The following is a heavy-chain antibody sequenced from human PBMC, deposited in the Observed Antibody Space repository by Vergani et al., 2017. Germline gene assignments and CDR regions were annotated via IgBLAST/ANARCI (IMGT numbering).Heavy chain of an antibody. CDR2: INPSGGST. J-gene: IGHJ4*02. CDR3: ARDSCSGGSCYPDFDY. D-gene: IGHD2-15*01. V-gene: IGHV1-46*01. CDR1: GYTFTSYY. Sequence: VQLVQSGAEVKKPGASVKVSCKASGYTFTSYYMPWVRQAPGQGLEWMGIINPSGGSTSYAQKFQGRVTMTRDTSTSTVYMELSSLRSEDTAVYYCARDSCSGGSCYPDFDYWGQGTLVTVSS.